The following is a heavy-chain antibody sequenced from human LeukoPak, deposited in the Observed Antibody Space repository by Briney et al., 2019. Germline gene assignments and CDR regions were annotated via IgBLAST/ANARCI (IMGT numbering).Heavy chain of an antibody. D-gene: IGHD3-22*01. J-gene: IGHJ1*01. CDR3: ARAPSEIGGYYPEYFRH. Sequence: TGGSLRLSCAASGFTLSSYWMHWVRQAPGKGLVWASRIKSDGRTNYADSVKGRFTISRDNAKNTVSLQMNSLRAEDTGVYYCARAPSEIGGYYPEYFRHWGQGTLVIVSS. CDR1: GFTLSSYW. V-gene: IGHV3-74*01. CDR2: IKSDGRT.